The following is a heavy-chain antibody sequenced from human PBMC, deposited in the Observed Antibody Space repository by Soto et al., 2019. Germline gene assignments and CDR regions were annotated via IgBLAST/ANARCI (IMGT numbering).Heavy chain of an antibody. CDR1: GYTFTSYG. CDR2: ISAYNGNT. CDR3: ARDGTYYDFWSGSFYYYYGMDV. J-gene: IGHJ6*02. V-gene: IGHV1-18*04. Sequence: ASVKVSCKASGYTFTSYGISWVRQAPGQGLEWMGWISAYNGNTNYAQKLQGRVTMTTDTSTSTAYMELRSLRSDDTAVYYCARDGTYYDFWSGSFYYYYGMDVWGQGTTVTVSS. D-gene: IGHD3-3*01.